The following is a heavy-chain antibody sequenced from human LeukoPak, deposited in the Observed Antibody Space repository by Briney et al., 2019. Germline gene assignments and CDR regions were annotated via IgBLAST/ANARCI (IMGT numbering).Heavy chain of an antibody. D-gene: IGHD6-13*01. Sequence: SETLSLTCGVYGGSLSGYYWSWMRQPPGKGLEWIGEINHSGSTKNNPSLKSRVTISVDASKNQFSLKLSSVTAADTAVYYCAVAAAGSDYYFDYRGQGTLVTVSS. CDR1: GGSLSGYY. CDR3: AVAAAGSDYYFDY. CDR2: INHSGST. V-gene: IGHV4-34*01. J-gene: IGHJ4*02.